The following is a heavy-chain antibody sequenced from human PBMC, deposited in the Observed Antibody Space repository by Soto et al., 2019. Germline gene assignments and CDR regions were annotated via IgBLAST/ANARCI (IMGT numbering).Heavy chain of an antibody. D-gene: IGHD5-12*01. J-gene: IGHJ6*02. CDR1: GGSIKTSTYY. CDR2: AYYSGLT. V-gene: IGHV4-39*01. CDR3: ARGGAPRERWLQLLNVRRYGMDV. Sequence: PSETLSLTCLVSGGSIKTSTYYWGWIRQPPGKGLDWIGSAYYSGLTHYNPSFRSRVTIFVHTSKNQFSLQLNSVTHEDTAVYYCARGGAPRERWLQLLNVRRYGMDVWGQGTTVTVSS.